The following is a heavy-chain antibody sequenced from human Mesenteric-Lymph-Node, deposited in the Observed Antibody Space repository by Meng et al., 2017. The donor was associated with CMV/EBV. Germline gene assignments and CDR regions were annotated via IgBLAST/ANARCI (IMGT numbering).Heavy chain of an antibody. Sequence: SCKTAGYSFTNSYIHWMQQAPGKGLEWLGVIYPSDGSTKSAQKFQDRVTMTRDTSTSTVYMELSSLRSEDTAVYYCATDGGHHDFDYWGQGTLVTVSS. CDR2: IYPSDGST. CDR3: ATDGGHHDFDY. J-gene: IGHJ4*02. CDR1: GYSFTNSY. V-gene: IGHV1-46*01. D-gene: IGHD3-3*01.